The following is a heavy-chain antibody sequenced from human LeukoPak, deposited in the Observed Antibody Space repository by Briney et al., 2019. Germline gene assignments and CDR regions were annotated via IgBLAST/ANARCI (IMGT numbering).Heavy chain of an antibody. CDR3: ARDRRGSFYTFDL. CDR1: GASINGYF. Sequence: SETLSLTCSVSGASINGYFWSWVRQTPEKGLQWIGYVSHRGATTSNPTLESRVSITIDTSKSQISPTMTSVTAADSALYYCARDRRGSFYTFDLWGPGTIVSVS. J-gene: IGHJ3*01. D-gene: IGHD1-26*01. CDR2: VSHRGAT. V-gene: IGHV4-59*01.